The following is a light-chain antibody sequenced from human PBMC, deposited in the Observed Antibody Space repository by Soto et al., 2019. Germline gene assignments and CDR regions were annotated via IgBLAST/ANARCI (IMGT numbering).Light chain of an antibody. J-gene: IGLJ1*01. Sequence: QSVLTQPASVSGSPGQSITISCTGTSSDVGGYNYVSWYQQHPGKAPKLMIYDVSNRPSGVSNRFSGSKSGNTASLTISGLQAEDEADYYCSSYTSCSTLLYVFVTGTKVTVL. V-gene: IGLV2-14*01. CDR3: SSYTSCSTLLYV. CDR1: SSDVGGYNY. CDR2: DVS.